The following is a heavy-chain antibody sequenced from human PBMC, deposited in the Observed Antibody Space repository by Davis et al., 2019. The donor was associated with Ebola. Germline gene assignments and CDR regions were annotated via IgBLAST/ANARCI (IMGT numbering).Heavy chain of an antibody. CDR2: VNTNTGNP. Sequence: ASVKVSCKTSGYTFTNYAMNWVRQPPGQGLEWMGWVNTNTGNPTYAQGFTGRFVFSLDTSVSKAYLQMSSLKAADTAEYYCARSSMTQDAFDIWGQGTMVTVSS. D-gene: IGHD2-2*01. CDR3: ARSSMTQDAFDI. V-gene: IGHV7-4-1*02. CDR1: GYTFTNYA. J-gene: IGHJ3*02.